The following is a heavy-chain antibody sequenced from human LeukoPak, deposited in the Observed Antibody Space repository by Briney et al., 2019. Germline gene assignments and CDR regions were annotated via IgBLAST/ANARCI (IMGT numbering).Heavy chain of an antibody. V-gene: IGHV4-34*01. CDR3: ARGLSSTSCYWCPNWFDP. Sequence: SETLSLTCAVYGGSFSGYYWSWIRQPPGKGLEWIGEINHSGSTNYNPSLKSRATISVDTSKNQFSLKLSSVTAADTAVYYCARGLSSTSCYWCPNWFDPWGQGTLVTVSS. CDR2: INHSGST. D-gene: IGHD2-2*01. J-gene: IGHJ5*02. CDR1: GGSFSGYY.